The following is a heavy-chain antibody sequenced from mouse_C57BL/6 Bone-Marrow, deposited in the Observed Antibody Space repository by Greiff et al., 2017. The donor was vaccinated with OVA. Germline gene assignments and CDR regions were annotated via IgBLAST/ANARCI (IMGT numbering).Heavy chain of an antibody. CDR1: GFNIKDYY. D-gene: IGHD1-1*01. V-gene: IGHV14-1*01. J-gene: IGHJ3*01. CDR3: TTGYYCSSYGAWFAY. Sequence: VQLQQSGAELVRPGASVKLSCTASGFNIKDYYMHWVKQRPEQGLEWIGRIDPEDGDTEYAPKFQGKATMTADTSSNTAYLQLSILTSEDTAVYSCTTGYYCSSYGAWFAYWGQGTLVTVSA. CDR2: IDPEDGDT.